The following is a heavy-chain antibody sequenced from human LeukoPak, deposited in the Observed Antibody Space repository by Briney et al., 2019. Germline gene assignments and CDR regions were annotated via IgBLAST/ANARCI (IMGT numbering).Heavy chain of an antibody. CDR1: GFTFDNYR. Sequence: PGGSLRLSCAASGFTFDNYRMSWVRQAPGKGLEWVSSISSSSSYIYYADSVKGRFTISRDNAKNSLYLQMNSLRAEDTAVYYCARAVVGAPADYWGQGTLVTVSS. CDR3: ARAVVGAPADY. V-gene: IGHV3-21*01. D-gene: IGHD2-15*01. J-gene: IGHJ4*02. CDR2: ISSSSSYI.